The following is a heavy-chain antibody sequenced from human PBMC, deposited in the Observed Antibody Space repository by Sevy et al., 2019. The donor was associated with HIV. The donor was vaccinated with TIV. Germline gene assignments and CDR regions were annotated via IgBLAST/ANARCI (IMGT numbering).Heavy chain of an antibody. D-gene: IGHD3-22*01. Sequence: GGSLRLSCAASGFTFVTYAMNWVRQAPGKGLEWVSGVSGSGATTLYADSVKGWFYISRDNSTNTLYLQINSLRAEDTAVYYCAKDVYDSSGYYPMGAFDIWGHGTMVTVSS. CDR2: VSGSGATT. V-gene: IGHV3-23*01. J-gene: IGHJ3*02. CDR3: AKDVYDSSGYYPMGAFDI. CDR1: GFTFVTYA.